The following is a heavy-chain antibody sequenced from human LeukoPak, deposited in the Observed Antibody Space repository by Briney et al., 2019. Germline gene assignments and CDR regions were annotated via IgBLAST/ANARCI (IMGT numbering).Heavy chain of an antibody. CDR2: IRSKANSYAT. V-gene: IGHV3-73*01. Sequence: GGSLRLSCAASGFTFSGSAMHWFRQASGKGLGWVGRIRSKANSYATAYAASVKGRFTISRDDSKNTAYLQMNSLKTEDTAVYYCTHTYYEYVWGGDRQDWGQGTLVTVSS. D-gene: IGHD3-16*02. CDR3: THTYYEYVWGGDRQD. J-gene: IGHJ4*02. CDR1: GFTFSGSA.